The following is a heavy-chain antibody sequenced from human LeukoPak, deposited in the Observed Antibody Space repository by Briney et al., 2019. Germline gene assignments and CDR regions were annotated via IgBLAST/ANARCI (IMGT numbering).Heavy chain of an antibody. D-gene: IGHD6-13*01. CDR1: GGSISSYY. V-gene: IGHV4-59*08. CDR3: ARQYSSSWIDY. CDR2: IYYSGST. J-gene: IGHJ4*02. Sequence: SETLSLTCTVSGGSISSYYWSWIRQPPGKGLEWIGYIYYSGSTNYNPFLKSRVTISVDTSKNQFSLKLSSVTAADTAVYYCARQYSSSWIDYWGQGTLVTVSS.